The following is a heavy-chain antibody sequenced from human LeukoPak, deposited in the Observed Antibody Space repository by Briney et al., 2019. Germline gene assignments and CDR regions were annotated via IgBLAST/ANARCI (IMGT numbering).Heavy chain of an antibody. CDR3: AKDYSSGWYGAFDI. Sequence: PGRSLRLSCADSGFTFDDYAMHWVRQAPGKGLEWVSGISWNSGSIGYADSVKGRFTISRDNAKNSLYLQMNSLRAEDTALYYCAKDYSSGWYGAFDIWGQGTMVTVSS. D-gene: IGHD6-19*01. CDR2: ISWNSGSI. J-gene: IGHJ3*02. V-gene: IGHV3-9*01. CDR1: GFTFDDYA.